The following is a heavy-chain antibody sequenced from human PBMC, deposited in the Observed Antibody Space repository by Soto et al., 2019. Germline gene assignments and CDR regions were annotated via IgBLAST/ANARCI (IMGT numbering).Heavy chain of an antibody. J-gene: IGHJ5*01. CDR3: ARHLSSSFSGWLSGFDS. D-gene: IGHD6-19*01. Sequence: PSETLSLTCTIFGGSISIPSYYWGWIRQPPGKGLEWIGSIHYNGNTYYNPSLKSRVTISVVTSKNQFSLKVYSVTAADTAVYYCARHLSSSFSGWLSGFDSWGQGTLVTVSS. CDR1: GGSISIPSYY. V-gene: IGHV4-39*01. CDR2: IHYNGNT.